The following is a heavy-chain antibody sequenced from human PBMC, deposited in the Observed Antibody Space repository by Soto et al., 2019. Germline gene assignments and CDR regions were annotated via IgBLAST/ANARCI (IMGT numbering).Heavy chain of an antibody. CDR2: ISAYNGNT. CDR1: GYTFTSYG. V-gene: IGHV1-18*01. J-gene: IGHJ6*02. CDR3: ARDPGAYYDFWSGWTQTYYYYGMDV. D-gene: IGHD3-3*01. Sequence: GASVKVSCKASGYTFTSYGISWVRQAPGQGLEWMGWISAYNGNTNYAQKLQGRVTMTTDTSTSTAYMELRSLRSDDTAVYYCARDPGAYYDFWSGWTQTYYYYGMDVWGQGTTVTVSS.